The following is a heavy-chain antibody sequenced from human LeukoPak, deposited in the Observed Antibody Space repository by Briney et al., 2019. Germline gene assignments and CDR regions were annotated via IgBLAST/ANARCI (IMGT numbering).Heavy chain of an antibody. Sequence: SETLSLTCTVAGGSISSSSYYWGWIRQPPGKGLEWIGSIYYSGSTYYNPSLKSRVTISVDTSKNQFSLKLSSVTAADTAVYYCARDSGIAAAGYWGQGTLVTVSS. D-gene: IGHD6-13*01. V-gene: IGHV4-39*07. J-gene: IGHJ4*02. CDR2: IYYSGST. CDR3: ARDSGIAAAGY. CDR1: GGSISSSSYY.